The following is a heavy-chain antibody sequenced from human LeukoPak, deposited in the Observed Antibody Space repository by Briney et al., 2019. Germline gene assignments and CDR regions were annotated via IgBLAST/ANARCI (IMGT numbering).Heavy chain of an antibody. CDR1: GFTFSTNY. D-gene: IGHD3-22*01. CDR2: IYSGGSP. Sequence: GGSLRLSCVASGFTFSTNYMSWVRQAPGKGLEWVSVIYSGGSPYYADSVKGRFTISRDNSKNTLYLQMNSLRAEDTAVYYCARDLNYYDSSGYGHWGQGTLVTVSS. CDR3: ARDLNYYDSSGYGH. J-gene: IGHJ4*02. V-gene: IGHV3-53*01.